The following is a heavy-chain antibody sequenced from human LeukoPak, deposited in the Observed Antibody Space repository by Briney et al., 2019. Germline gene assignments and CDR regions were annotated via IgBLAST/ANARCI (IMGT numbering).Heavy chain of an antibody. D-gene: IGHD5-18*01. V-gene: IGHV4-39*07. Sequence: SETLSLTCTVSGGSITSSSHYWGWIRQPPGKGLEWIGSIYYSGSTNYNPSLKSRVTISVDTSKNQFSLKLSSVTAADTAVYYCAGEQLEWFDPWGQGTLVTVFS. CDR1: GGSITSSSHY. J-gene: IGHJ5*02. CDR2: IYYSGST. CDR3: AGEQLEWFDP.